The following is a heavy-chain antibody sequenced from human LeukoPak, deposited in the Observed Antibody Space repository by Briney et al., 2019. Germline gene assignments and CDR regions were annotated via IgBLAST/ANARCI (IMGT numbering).Heavy chain of an antibody. CDR2: MNPNSGNT. D-gene: IGHD6-19*01. Sequence: ASVKVSCKASGYTFTSYDFNWVRQATGQGLEWMGCMNPNSGNTGYAQKFQGRVTMTSNTSISTAYMELSSLRSEDTAVYYCASMHRQWLLGQFSSDAFDIWGQGTKVTVSS. CDR1: GYTFTSYD. CDR3: ASMHRQWLLGQFSSDAFDI. V-gene: IGHV1-8*02. J-gene: IGHJ3*02.